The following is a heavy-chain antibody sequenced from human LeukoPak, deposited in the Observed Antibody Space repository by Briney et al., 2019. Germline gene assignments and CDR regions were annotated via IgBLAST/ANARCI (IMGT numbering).Heavy chain of an antibody. J-gene: IGHJ4*02. CDR1: GFAFSSYS. D-gene: IGHD6-13*01. CDR2: ISRSSSIL. Sequence: GGSLRRSCAASGFAFSSYSMNWVRLAPGKGLEWVSYISRSSSILYYADSVKGRFTISRDNAKNSLYLQMTSLRDEDTAVYYCARDHSSSWTFDYWGQGTLVTVSS. V-gene: IGHV3-48*02. CDR3: ARDHSSSWTFDY.